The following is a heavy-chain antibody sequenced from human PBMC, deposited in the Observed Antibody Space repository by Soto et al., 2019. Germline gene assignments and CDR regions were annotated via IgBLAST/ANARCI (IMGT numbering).Heavy chain of an antibody. D-gene: IGHD3-10*01. CDR1: GGSISSGGYY. Sequence: SETLSLTCTVSGGSISSGGYYWSWIRQHPGKGLEWIGYIYYSGSTYYNPSLKSRVTISVDTSKNQFSLKLSSVTAADTAVYYCARDMRFGGSGSYYDYGMDAWGQGTTVTVSS. V-gene: IGHV4-31*03. CDR3: ARDMRFGGSGSYYDYGMDA. CDR2: IYYSGST. J-gene: IGHJ6*02.